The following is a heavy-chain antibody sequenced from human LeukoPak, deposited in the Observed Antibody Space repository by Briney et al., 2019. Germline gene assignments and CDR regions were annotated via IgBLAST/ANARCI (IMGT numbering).Heavy chain of an antibody. CDR1: GYSFATYW. J-gene: IGHJ4*02. CDR3: TRRMVSTEELDY. Sequence: GESLKISCKGSGYSFATYWIAWVRQMPGKGLEWMGIIYPGDSDTRYSLSFQGQVTISADKSISTAYLQWSSLEASDTAMYYCTRRMVSTEELDYWGQGTLVTVSS. D-gene: IGHD5/OR15-5a*01. V-gene: IGHV5-51*01. CDR2: IYPGDSDT.